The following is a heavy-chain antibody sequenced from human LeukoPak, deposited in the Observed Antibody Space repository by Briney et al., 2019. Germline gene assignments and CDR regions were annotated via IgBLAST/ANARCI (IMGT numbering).Heavy chain of an antibody. J-gene: IGHJ4*02. V-gene: IGHV3-21*01. Sequence: GGSLRLSCAGSGFTFSNYNMNWVRQAPGKAMEWVSSITSSGTYTFYADSVKGRFTISRDNAKNSLYLQMNSLRAEDTAVYYCAREKTTVNDYWGQGTLVTVSS. CDR2: ITSSGTYT. CDR1: GFTFSNYN. D-gene: IGHD4-17*01. CDR3: AREKTTVNDY.